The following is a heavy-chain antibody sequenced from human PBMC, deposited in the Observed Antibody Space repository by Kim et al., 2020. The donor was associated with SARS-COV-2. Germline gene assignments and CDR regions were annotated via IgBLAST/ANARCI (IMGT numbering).Heavy chain of an antibody. CDR1: GFSFSSYS. CDR3: ARDLLRRGGIDV. D-gene: IGHD2-15*01. Sequence: GGSLRLSCAAFGFSFSSYSMSWVRQAPGKGLEWVSSITSSNIYTYHADSLKGRFTISRDNTKNSLYLQMNSLGAEDTAVYYCARDLLRRGGIDVWGQGTTVTVSS. J-gene: IGHJ6*02. V-gene: IGHV3-21*01. CDR2: ITSSNIYT.